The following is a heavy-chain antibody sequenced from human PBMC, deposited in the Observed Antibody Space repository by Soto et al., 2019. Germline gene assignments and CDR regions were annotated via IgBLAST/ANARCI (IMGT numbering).Heavy chain of an antibody. CDR1: GYTFTSHY. J-gene: IGHJ3*02. CDR2: ITPSGGST. V-gene: IGHV1-46*01. D-gene: IGHD1-26*01. Sequence: QVHLVQSGAEVKKPGASVKVSCKASGYTFTSHYMHWVRQAHGQGLEWLGIITPSGGSTTNGQKFQGRLTMTRDTSASTVYMELSSLRSEDTAVYYCAREVGTYAFDIWGQGTMVTVSS. CDR3: AREVGTYAFDI.